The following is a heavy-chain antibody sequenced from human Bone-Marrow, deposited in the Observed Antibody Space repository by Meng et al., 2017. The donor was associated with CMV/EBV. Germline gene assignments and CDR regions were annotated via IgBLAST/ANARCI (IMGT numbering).Heavy chain of an antibody. J-gene: IGHJ4*02. D-gene: IGHD2-21*01. CDR2: IKQDGSEK. CDR1: GFTFSDYY. V-gene: IGHV3-7*01. Sequence: GGSLRLSCAASGFTFSDYYMSWIRQAPGKGLEWVANIKQDGSEKYYVDSVKGRFTISRDNAKNSLYLQMNSLRAEDTAVYYCARGGIPYCGGDCYHNFDYWGQGILVIVSS. CDR3: ARGGIPYCGGDCYHNFDY.